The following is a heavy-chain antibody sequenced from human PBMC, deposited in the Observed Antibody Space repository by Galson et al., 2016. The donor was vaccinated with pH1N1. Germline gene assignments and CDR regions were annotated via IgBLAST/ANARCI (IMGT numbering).Heavy chain of an antibody. CDR2: IIPLLRTA. Sequence: SVKVSCKASGGTFSNYAINWVRQAPGQGLEWIGGIIPLLRTANYAQTFQGRVTITADESPGTAYMELSSLRPDDTAVYYCAGHRGFHYRSSLHCWGPGNPVPVTS. CDR1: GGTFSNYA. CDR3: AGHRGFHYRSSLHC. V-gene: IGHV1-69*13. J-gene: IGHJ4*02. D-gene: IGHD3-10*01.